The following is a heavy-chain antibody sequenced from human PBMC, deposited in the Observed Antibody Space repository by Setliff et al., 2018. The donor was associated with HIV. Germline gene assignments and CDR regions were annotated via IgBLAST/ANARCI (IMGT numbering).Heavy chain of an antibody. CDR3: ARGRDEYGWPTVTLTYYYYYYIDV. CDR2: IYYRSKWYN. D-gene: IGHD4-17*01. V-gene: IGHV6-1*01. J-gene: IGHJ6*03. CDR1: GDSVLSSRAA. Sequence: PSQTLSLTCAISGDSVLSSRAAWNWIRQSPSGGLEWLGRIYYRSKWYNDYAVSVKSRINISADASKNHFSLQLTSVTPEDTATYYCARGRDEYGWPTVTLTYYYYYYIDVWDNGTTVTVAS.